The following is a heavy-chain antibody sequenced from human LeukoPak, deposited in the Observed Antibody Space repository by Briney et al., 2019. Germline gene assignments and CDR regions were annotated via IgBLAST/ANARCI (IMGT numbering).Heavy chain of an antibody. J-gene: IGHJ3*02. CDR1: GGSFSGNF. D-gene: IGHD6-19*01. Sequence: SETLSLTCAVYGGSFSGNFWTWIRQPPGKGLEWIGEINYSGSTNYNPSLKSRVTISLDTSKKQFSPRLTSVTAADTAVYYCARRGVVVAGIERVDAFDIWGLGTMVTVSS. V-gene: IGHV4-34*01. CDR2: INYSGST. CDR3: ARRGVVVAGIERVDAFDI.